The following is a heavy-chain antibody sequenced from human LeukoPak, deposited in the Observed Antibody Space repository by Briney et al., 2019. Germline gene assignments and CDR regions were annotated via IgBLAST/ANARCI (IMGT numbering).Heavy chain of an antibody. Sequence: PSQTLSLTCTVSGGSISRGGYYWSWIRQHTGTGLEWIGYIYHSGSTYYNPSLKSRVTISVDTSKNQFSLKLSSVTAADTAVYYCARVVVVAATDYGMDVWDKGTTVTVSS. CDR1: GGSISRGGYY. D-gene: IGHD2-15*01. V-gene: IGHV4-31*03. CDR2: IYHSGST. CDR3: ARVVVVAATDYGMDV. J-gene: IGHJ6*04.